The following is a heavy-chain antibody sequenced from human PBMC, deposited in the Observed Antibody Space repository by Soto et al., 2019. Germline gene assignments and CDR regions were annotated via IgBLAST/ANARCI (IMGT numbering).Heavy chain of an antibody. Sequence: PRGSLRLSCSTSGFTFSVYKMHWVRQAPGKGLESVSGISTQGDTTYYAGSVKGRFTISRDNSKNTLSFQMSSRRPEDTAVYYCAAAKLLPVEDWGQGTPVTGSS. V-gene: IGHV3-64D*06. CDR3: AAAKLLPVED. D-gene: IGHD2-15*01. CDR2: ISTQGDTT. J-gene: IGHJ4*02. CDR1: GFTFSVYK.